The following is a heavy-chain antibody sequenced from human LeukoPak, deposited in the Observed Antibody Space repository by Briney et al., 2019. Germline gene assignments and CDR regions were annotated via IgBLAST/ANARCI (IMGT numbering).Heavy chain of an antibody. CDR3: ARVGSGSYYLLAPNY. Sequence: GASVKVSCKASGGTFSSYAISWVRQAPGQGLERMGRIIPILGIANYAQKFQGRVTITADKSTSTAYMELSSLRSEDTAVYYCARVGSGSYYLLAPNYWGQGTLVTVSS. CDR1: GGTFSSYA. V-gene: IGHV1-69*04. D-gene: IGHD3-10*01. CDR2: IIPILGIA. J-gene: IGHJ4*02.